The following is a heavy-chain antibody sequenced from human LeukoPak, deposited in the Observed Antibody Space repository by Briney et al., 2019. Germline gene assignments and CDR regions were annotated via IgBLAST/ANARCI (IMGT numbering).Heavy chain of an antibody. D-gene: IGHD3-10*01. V-gene: IGHV4-34*01. CDR3: ARRPRVRGVKNWFDP. Sequence: PSHTLSLPCAVYGRSFSGYYWSWIRQPPGKGLEWIGEINHSGSTNYNPSLKSRVTISVDTSKNQFSLKLSSVTAADTAVYYCARRPRVRGVKNWFDPWGRRTLVTVSS. CDR1: GRSFSGYY. CDR2: INHSGST. J-gene: IGHJ5*02.